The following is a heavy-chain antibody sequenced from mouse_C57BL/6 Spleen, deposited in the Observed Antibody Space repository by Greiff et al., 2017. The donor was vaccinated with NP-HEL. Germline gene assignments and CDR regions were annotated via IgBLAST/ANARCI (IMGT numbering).Heavy chain of an antibody. CDR1: GFSFNTYA. V-gene: IGHV10-1*01. CDR3: VRQDYYGSNYAMDY. Sequence: EAGGGLVQPKGSLKLSCAASGFSFNTYAMNWVRQAPGKGLEWVARIRSKSNNYATYYADSVKDRFTISRDDSESMLYLQMNNLKTEDTAMYYCVRQDYYGSNYAMDYWGQGTSVTVSS. J-gene: IGHJ4*01. CDR2: IRSKSNNYAT. D-gene: IGHD1-1*01.